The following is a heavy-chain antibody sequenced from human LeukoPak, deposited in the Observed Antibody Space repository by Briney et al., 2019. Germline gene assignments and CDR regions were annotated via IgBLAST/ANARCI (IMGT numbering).Heavy chain of an antibody. CDR1: GYTFTSYA. V-gene: IGHV1-3*01. CDR2: INAGNGNT. J-gene: IGHJ5*02. Sequence: GASVKVSCKASGYTFTSYAMHWVRQAPGQRLEWMGWINAGNGNTKYSQKFQGRVTITRDTSASTAYMELSSLRSEDTAVYYCARVAGYSSSWYLFPNWFDPWGQGTLVTVSS. D-gene: IGHD6-13*01. CDR3: ARVAGYSSSWYLFPNWFDP.